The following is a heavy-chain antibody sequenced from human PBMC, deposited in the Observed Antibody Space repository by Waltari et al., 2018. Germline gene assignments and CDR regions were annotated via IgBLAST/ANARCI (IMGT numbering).Heavy chain of an antibody. Sequence: EVQLVESGGGLVQPGRSLRLSCAASGLTFYQFAMHWVRQAPGKGLEWVSGISWNSGSIGYADSVKGRFTISRDNAKNSLNLQMNSLRAEDTAFYYCAKDMGIVATMVDSWGQGTLVTVSS. D-gene: IGHD5-12*01. V-gene: IGHV3-9*01. CDR1: GLTFYQFA. CDR2: ISWNSGSI. CDR3: AKDMGIVATMVDS. J-gene: IGHJ4*02.